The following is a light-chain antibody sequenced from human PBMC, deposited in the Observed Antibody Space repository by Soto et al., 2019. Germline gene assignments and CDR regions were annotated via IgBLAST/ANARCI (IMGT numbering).Light chain of an antibody. Sequence: EIVLTQSPGTLSLSPGERATLSCRASQSVSSSYLARYQQKPGQAPRLLIYGASSRATGIPDRFSGSGSGTDFTITISRLEPEDFAVYYCQQYGSSPWSFGQGNKVEFK. J-gene: IGKJ1*01. CDR2: GAS. V-gene: IGKV3-20*01. CDR3: QQYGSSPWS. CDR1: QSVSSSY.